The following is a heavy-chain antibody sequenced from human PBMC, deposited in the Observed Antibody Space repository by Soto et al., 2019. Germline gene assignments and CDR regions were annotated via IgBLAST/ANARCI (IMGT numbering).Heavy chain of an antibody. CDR1: GYSINSDDY. CDR2: IYYSGRT. D-gene: IGHD6-6*01. J-gene: IGHJ4*02. V-gene: IGHV4-30-4*08. Sequence: SETLSLTCTVSGYSINSDDYWGWIRQAPGEGLEWIGYIYYSGRTLYNPSLKSRVTISIDTSKNQFSLKLISVSVADTAVYYCARDRSNSPDFFDDWGQGTLVTVSS. CDR3: ARDRSNSPDFFDD.